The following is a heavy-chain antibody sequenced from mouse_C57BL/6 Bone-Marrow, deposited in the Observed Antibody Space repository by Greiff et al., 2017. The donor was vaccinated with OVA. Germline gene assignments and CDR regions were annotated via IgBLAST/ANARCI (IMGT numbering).Heavy chain of an antibody. CDR2: IYPGDGDT. Sequence: VKLMESGPELVKPGASVKISCKASGYAFSSSWMNWVKQRPGKGPEWIGRIYPGDGDTNYNGKFKGKATLTEDKSSSTAYLQLSSLTSEDSAVYFCARYGSSPPGFAYWGQGTLVTVSA. CDR3: ARYGSSPPGFAY. CDR1: GYAFSSSW. D-gene: IGHD1-1*02. J-gene: IGHJ3*01. V-gene: IGHV1-82*01.